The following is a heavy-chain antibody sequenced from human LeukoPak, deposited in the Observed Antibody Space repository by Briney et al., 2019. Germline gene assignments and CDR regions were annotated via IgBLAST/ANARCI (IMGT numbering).Heavy chain of an antibody. D-gene: IGHD3-22*01. J-gene: IGHJ4*02. CDR1: GGSISSGDYY. CDR3: AREDYYDSSGYYGGVVY. Sequence: SETLSLTCTVSGGSISSGDYYWSWIRQPPGKGLERIGYIYYSGSTYYNPSLKSRVIISVDTSKNQFSLKLSSVTAADTAVYYCAREDYYDSSGYYGGVVYWGQGTLVTVSS. CDR2: IYYSGST. V-gene: IGHV4-30-4*01.